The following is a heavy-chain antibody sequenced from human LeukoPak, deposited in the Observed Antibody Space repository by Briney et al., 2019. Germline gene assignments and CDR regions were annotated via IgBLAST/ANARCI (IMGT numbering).Heavy chain of an antibody. CDR3: ARDLGPIAAAGTGSSSGWYYNWFDP. V-gene: IGHV1-69*04. J-gene: IGHJ5*02. CDR2: IIPILGIA. D-gene: IGHD6-13*01. CDR1: GYTFTSYG. Sequence: GASVEVSCKATGYTFTSYGISWVRQAPGQGLEWMGRIIPILGIANYAQKFQGRVTITADKSTSTAYMELSSLRSEDTAVYYCARDLGPIAAAGTGSSSGWYYNWFDPWGQGTLVTVSS.